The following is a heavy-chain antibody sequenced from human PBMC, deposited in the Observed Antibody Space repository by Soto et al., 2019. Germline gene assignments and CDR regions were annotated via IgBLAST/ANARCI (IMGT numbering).Heavy chain of an antibody. CDR1: GYTFTGYY. J-gene: IGHJ4*02. CDR3: AREGLGRAVAGDFDY. CDR2: INPNSGGT. V-gene: IGHV1-2*04. D-gene: IGHD6-19*01. Sequence: QVQLVQSGSEVKKPGASVKVSCKTSGYTFTGYYLPWVRQAPGQGLEWMGWINPNSGGTNYAQKFQGWVTMTRDTSITTAYMELSRLRSDDTAVYYCAREGLGRAVAGDFDYWGQGTLVTVSS.